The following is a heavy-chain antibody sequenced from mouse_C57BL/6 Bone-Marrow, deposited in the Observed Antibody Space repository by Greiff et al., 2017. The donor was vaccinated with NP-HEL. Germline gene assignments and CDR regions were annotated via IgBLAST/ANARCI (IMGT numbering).Heavy chain of an antibody. CDR2: IHPNSGST. J-gene: IGHJ4*01. V-gene: IGHV1-64*01. Sequence: QVQLQQPGAELVKPGASVKLSCKASGYTFTSYWMHWVKQRPGQGLEWIGMIHPNSGSTNYNEKFKGKATLTAEKSSSTAYMQLSSLTSEDSAVYYCARRRKEDYAMDYWGQGTSVTVSS. CDR1: GYTFTSYW. CDR3: ARRRKEDYAMDY.